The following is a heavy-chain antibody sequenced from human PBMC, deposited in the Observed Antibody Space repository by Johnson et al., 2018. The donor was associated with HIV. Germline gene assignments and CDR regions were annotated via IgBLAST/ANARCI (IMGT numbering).Heavy chain of an antibody. D-gene: IGHD3-10*01. Sequence: VQLVESGGGVVRPGGSLRLSCAASGFTFDDYGMSWVRQAPGKGLEWVSGINWNGGSTGYADSVKGRFTISRDNAKNSLYLQMNSLRADDTAVYYCARTLGFGTEDAFDIWGQGTMVTVSS. V-gene: IGHV3-20*04. CDR1: GFTFDDYG. J-gene: IGHJ3*02. CDR3: ARTLGFGTEDAFDI. CDR2: INWNGGST.